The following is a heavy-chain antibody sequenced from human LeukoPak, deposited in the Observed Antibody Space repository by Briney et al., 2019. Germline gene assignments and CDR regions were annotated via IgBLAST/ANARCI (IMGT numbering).Heavy chain of an antibody. CDR2: IYYSGST. J-gene: IGHJ3*02. CDR3: ARDDTIFGVVNPRNNAFGI. Sequence: SETLSLTCTVSGGSISSYYWSWLRQPPGKGLEWIGYIYYSGSTNYNPSLKSRVTISVDTSKNQFSLKLSSVTAADTAVYYCARDDTIFGVVNPRNNAFGIWGQGTMVTVSS. D-gene: IGHD3-3*01. CDR1: GGSISSYY. V-gene: IGHV4-59*01.